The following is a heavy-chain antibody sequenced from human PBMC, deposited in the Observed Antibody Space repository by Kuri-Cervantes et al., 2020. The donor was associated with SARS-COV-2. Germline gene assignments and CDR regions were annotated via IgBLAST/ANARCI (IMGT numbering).Heavy chain of an antibody. CDR1: GFIFSTYG. D-gene: IGHD1-26*01. CDR3: AKDRGAYQNALAY. Sequence: GGSLRLSCAASGFIFSTYGLHWVRQVPGKGLEWVAFIRYDGNEKYYADSVRGRFTISRDNSRNTLFLQMSGLKSEDTSIYYCAKDRGAYQNALAYWGQGTLVTVSS. J-gene: IGHJ4*02. V-gene: IGHV3-30*02. CDR2: IRYDGNEK.